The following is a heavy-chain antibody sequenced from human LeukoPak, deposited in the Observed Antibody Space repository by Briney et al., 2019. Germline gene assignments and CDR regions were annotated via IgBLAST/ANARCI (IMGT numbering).Heavy chain of an antibody. CDR1: GGSFSGYY. CDR3: ARVSRDGYIVFDY. J-gene: IGHJ4*02. CDR2: IYYSGST. V-gene: IGHV4-31*11. D-gene: IGHD5-24*01. Sequence: PSETLSLTCAVYGGSFSGYYWSWIRQHPGKGLEWIGYIYYSGSTYYNPSLKSRVTISVDTSKNQFSLKLSSVTAADTAVYYCARVSRDGYIVFDYWGQGTLVTVSS.